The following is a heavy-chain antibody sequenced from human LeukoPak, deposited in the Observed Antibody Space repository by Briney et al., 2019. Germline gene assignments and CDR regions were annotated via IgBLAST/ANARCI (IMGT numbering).Heavy chain of an antibody. Sequence: SETLSLTCTVSGGSTSSYYWSWIRQPPGKGLEWIGYIYHSGTTNYNPSLKSQVTISVDTSKGQFSLKLSSVTAADTAIYYCARNIVGPRQVDYWGQGTLVTVSS. J-gene: IGHJ4*02. CDR3: ARNIVGPRQVDY. D-gene: IGHD1-26*01. V-gene: IGHV4-59*01. CDR2: IYHSGTT. CDR1: GGSTSSYY.